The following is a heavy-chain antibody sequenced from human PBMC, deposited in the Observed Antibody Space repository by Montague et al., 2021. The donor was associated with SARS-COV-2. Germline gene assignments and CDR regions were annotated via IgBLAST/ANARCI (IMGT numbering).Heavy chain of an antibody. CDR3: ATGTHMYGMDF. D-gene: IGHD3-10*01. CDR2: IYQSGSA. J-gene: IGHJ6*02. Sequence: TLSLTCVVSGGSVSSGDYSWSWIRQSPGKGLEWIGYIYQSGSAYYNPSLKSRVTISIDTSNNQFSLNLRSVTAADTGLYYCATGTHMYGMDFWGQATTGTVSS. CDR1: GGSVSSGDYS. V-gene: IGHV4-30-2*06.